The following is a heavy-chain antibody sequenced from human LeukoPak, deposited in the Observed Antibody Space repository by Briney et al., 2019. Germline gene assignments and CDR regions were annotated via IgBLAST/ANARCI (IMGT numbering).Heavy chain of an antibody. CDR1: GGSISSSSYS. CDR3: ARGRSGPIDY. D-gene: IGHD1-26*01. V-gene: IGHV4-30-4*01. J-gene: IGHJ4*02. Sequence: SETLSLTCTVSGGSISSSSYSWSWLRQPPGKGLEWIGYIYYSGSTYYNPSLKSRVTISVDTSNNQFSLKLSSVTAADTAVYYCARGRSGPIDYWGQGTLVTVSS. CDR2: IYYSGST.